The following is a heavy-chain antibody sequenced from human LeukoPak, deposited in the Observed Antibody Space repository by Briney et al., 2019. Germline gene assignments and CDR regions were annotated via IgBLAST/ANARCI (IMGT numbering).Heavy chain of an antibody. CDR2: ISSSSSYI. V-gene: IGHV3-21*01. CDR3: ARDNTGSVRGVIISGSMDV. J-gene: IGHJ6*02. D-gene: IGHD3-10*01. CDR1: GFTFSSYS. Sequence: GGSLRLSCAASGFTFSSYSMNWVRQAPGKGLEWVSSISSSSSYIYYADSVKGRFTISRDNAKNSLYLQMNSLRGEDAAVYYCARDNTGSVRGVIISGSMDVWGQGTTVTVSS.